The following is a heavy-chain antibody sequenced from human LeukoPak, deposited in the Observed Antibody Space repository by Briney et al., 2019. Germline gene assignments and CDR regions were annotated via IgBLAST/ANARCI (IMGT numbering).Heavy chain of an antibody. CDR2: ISYDGSNK. Sequence: GGSLRLSCAASGLTFSSYAMHWVRQAPVKGLEWVAVISYDGSNKYYADSVKGRFTISRDNSKNTLYLQMNSLRAEDTAVYYCARSGSYGIFDYWGQGTLVTVSS. CDR3: ARSGSYGIFDY. V-gene: IGHV3-30-3*01. J-gene: IGHJ4*02. D-gene: IGHD1-26*01. CDR1: GLTFSSYA.